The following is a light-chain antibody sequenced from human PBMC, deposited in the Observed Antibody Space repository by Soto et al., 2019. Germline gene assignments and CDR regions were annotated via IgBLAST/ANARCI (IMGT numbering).Light chain of an antibody. CDR3: QSYDSSLSGYV. V-gene: IGLV1-40*01. CDR1: SSNIGPTYD. CDR2: ANT. Sequence: QSVLTQPPSVSGAPGQRVTISCTGSSSNIGPTYDVHWYQQLPATAPKLLIYANTNRPSGVPDRFSGSRSGTSASLAITGLQAEDEAYYYCQSYDSSLSGYVFGTGTKVTVL. J-gene: IGLJ1*01.